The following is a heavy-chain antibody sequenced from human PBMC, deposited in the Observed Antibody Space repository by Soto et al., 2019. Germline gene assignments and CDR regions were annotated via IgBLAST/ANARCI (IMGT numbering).Heavy chain of an antibody. V-gene: IGHV4-4*02. Sequence: QVHLQESGPGLVKPSGTLSLTCDVSGDSISSSLWWSWVRQTPGKGLEWIGEIYHSRSINYNPSLKSRVTISADRSKNQFSLTLTAVTAADTAVYYCATSQLGEYFDNWGQGTLVTVSS. CDR2: IYHSRSI. CDR3: ATSQLGEYFDN. J-gene: IGHJ4*02. CDR1: GDSISSSLW. D-gene: IGHD1-1*01.